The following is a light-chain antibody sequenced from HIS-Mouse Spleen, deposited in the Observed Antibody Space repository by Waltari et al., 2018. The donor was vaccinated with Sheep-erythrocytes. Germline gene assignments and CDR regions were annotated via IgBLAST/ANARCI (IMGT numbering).Light chain of an antibody. J-gene: IGLJ3*02. CDR3: CSYAGSSTPWV. Sequence: QSALTQPRSVSGSPGQSVTISCTGTSSDVGGYNYVSWYQQHPGKAPKLMIYEGSKRPSGVSIRFSGSKSGNTASLTISGLQAEDEADYYCCSYAGSSTPWVFGGGTKLTVL. CDR1: SSDVGGYNY. V-gene: IGLV2-23*01. CDR2: EGS.